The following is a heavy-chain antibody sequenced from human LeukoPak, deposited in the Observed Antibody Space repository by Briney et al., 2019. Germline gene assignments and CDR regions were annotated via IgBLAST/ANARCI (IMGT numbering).Heavy chain of an antibody. V-gene: IGHV4-34*01. CDR2: INHSGST. D-gene: IGHD3-22*01. J-gene: IGHJ4*02. Sequence: SEALSLTCAVCGGSFSGYYWSWIRQPPGKGLEWIGEINHSGSTNYNPSLKSPVTISVDTSKNQFSLKLSSVTAADTAVYYCARGGTSGYYFQAYDYWGQGTLVTVSS. CDR1: GGSFSGYY. CDR3: ARGGTSGYYFQAYDY.